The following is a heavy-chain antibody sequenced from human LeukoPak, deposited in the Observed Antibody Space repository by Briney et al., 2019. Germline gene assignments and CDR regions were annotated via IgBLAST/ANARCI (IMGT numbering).Heavy chain of an antibody. CDR3: AAWGLYNY. D-gene: IGHD7-27*01. Sequence: GGSLRVSCAASGFTLIDYWMNWVRQAPGKGLEWVANINLHGSVKLHVDSVEGRFTISRDNAKNSLFLQMTSLKVEDTAVYYCAAWGLYNYWGQGTLVTVSS. J-gene: IGHJ4*02. CDR2: INLHGSVK. CDR1: GFTLIDYW. V-gene: IGHV3-7*01.